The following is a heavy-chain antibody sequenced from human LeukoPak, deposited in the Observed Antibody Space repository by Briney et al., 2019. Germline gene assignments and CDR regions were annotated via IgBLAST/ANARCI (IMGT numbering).Heavy chain of an antibody. CDR2: ISGSGGST. D-gene: IGHD3-10*01. CDR1: GFTFSSYG. J-gene: IGHJ6*03. V-gene: IGHV3-23*01. Sequence: GGALRLSCAASGFTFSSYGMSWVRQAPGKGLEWVPAISGSGGSTYYADSVKGRFTISRDNSKNTLYLQMNSLRAEDTAVYYCAKVPRITMVRGVIPTPYYYYYMDVWGKGTTVTISS. CDR3: AKVPRITMVRGVIPTPYYYYYMDV.